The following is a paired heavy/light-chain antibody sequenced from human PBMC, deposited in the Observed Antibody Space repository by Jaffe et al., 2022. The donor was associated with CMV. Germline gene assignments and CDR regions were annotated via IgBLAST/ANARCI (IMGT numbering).Heavy chain of an antibody. D-gene: IGHD3-10*01. CDR1: GDSITSNY. Sequence: QVQLQESGPGLVKPSETLSLTCTVSGDSITSNYWTWIRQSPGKGLEWIGNIFYSGSTNYQPSLESRVTISVDTSKSQFSLKVTSVTAADTAVYYCARQRFGGSYYFDHWGQGTLVTVSS. CDR2: IFYSGST. V-gene: IGHV4-59*08. CDR3: ARQRFGGSYYFDH. J-gene: IGHJ4*02.
Light chain of an antibody. CDR1: QSITTY. Sequence: DIQMTQSPSSLSASVGDRVTITCRASQSITTYLTWYQQKPGKAPKVLIYAASRLQSGVPSRFSGSGSGTDFTLTISSLQPEDFATYYCQQSYNARTFGQGTKVEIK. V-gene: IGKV1-39*01. CDR2: AAS. CDR3: QQSYNART. J-gene: IGKJ1*01.